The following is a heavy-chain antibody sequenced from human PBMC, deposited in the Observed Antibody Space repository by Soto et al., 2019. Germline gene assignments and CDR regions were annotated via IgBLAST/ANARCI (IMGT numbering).Heavy chain of an antibody. V-gene: IGHV1-46*01. CDR3: ARGFYCSSTSCHRWYYYYGMDV. D-gene: IGHD2-2*01. J-gene: IGHJ6*02. CDR2: INPSGGST. Sequence: QVQLVQSGAEVKKPGASVKVSCKASGYTFTSYYMHWVRQAPGQGLEWMGIINPSGGSTSYAQKFPRRVTMTRDTSTSTVYMELSSLRSEDTAVYYCARGFYCSSTSCHRWYYYYGMDVWGQGTTVTVSS. CDR1: GYTFTSYY.